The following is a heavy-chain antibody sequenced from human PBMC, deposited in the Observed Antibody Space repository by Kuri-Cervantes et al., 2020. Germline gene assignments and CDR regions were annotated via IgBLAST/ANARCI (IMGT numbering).Heavy chain of an antibody. J-gene: IGHJ5*02. CDR2: ISSNGGST. CDR3: AKVRGDEGWFDP. D-gene: IGHD3-10*01. V-gene: IGHV3-64*01. Sequence: GESLKISCAASGFTFSSYAMHWVRQAPGKGLEYVSSISSNGGSTYYGNSVKDRFTISRDNSKNTLYLQVNSLRADDTAVFYCAKVRGDEGWFDPWGQGTLVNVSS. CDR1: GFTFSSYA.